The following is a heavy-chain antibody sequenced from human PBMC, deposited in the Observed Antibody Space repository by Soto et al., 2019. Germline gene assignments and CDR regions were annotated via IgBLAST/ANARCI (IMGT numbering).Heavy chain of an antibody. V-gene: IGHV3-23*01. D-gene: IGHD5-18*01. Sequence: GGSLRLSCAASGFTFSSYAMSWVRQAPGKGLEWVSAISGSGGSTYYADSVKGRFTISRDNSKNTLYLQMNSLRAEDTAVYYCAKDQSSYGYPYYFDYWGQGTLVTVSS. CDR1: GFTFSSYA. J-gene: IGHJ4*02. CDR2: ISGSGGST. CDR3: AKDQSSYGYPYYFDY.